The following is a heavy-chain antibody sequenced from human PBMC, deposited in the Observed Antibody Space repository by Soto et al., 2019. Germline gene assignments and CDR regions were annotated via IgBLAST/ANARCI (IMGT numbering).Heavy chain of an antibody. CDR3: ARHRHPRGTVGATSPLDP. CDR2: HYSGGST. V-gene: IGHV3-53*01. D-gene: IGHD1-26*01. CDR1: GFSGSSNY. J-gene: IGHJ5*02. Sequence: GGSLRLSCAISGFSGSSNYLSWVRQVPGKGLEWVSVHYSGGSTYYADSVQGRFTISRDKSNNTLYLQMRRVRAEDTAVYFCARHRHPRGTVGATSPLDPWGQGTQVTVSS.